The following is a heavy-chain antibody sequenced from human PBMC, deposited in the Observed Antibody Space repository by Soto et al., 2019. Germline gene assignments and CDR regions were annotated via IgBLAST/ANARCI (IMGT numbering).Heavy chain of an antibody. CDR1: GGSFTSNNW. CDR3: ASRDPGTSVDY. CDR2: IYRTGST. Sequence: QMQLQESGPGLVKPSGTLSLTCAVSGGSFTSNNWWTWVRQPPGQGLEWIGEIYRTGSTNYNPSLKSRVTISLDKSENQSSLKVTSLTAADTAVYYCASRDPGTSVDYWGQGTLVTVSS. D-gene: IGHD1-7*01. J-gene: IGHJ4*02. V-gene: IGHV4-4*02.